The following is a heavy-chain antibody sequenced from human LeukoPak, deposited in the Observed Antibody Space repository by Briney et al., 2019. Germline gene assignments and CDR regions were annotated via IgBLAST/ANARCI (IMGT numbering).Heavy chain of an antibody. V-gene: IGHV4-4*07. CDR2: IYSTGST. Sequence: PSETLSLTCTVSGGSISSYYWSWIRQPAGKGLEWIGRIYSTGSTNYNPSLKSRVTMSVDTSKNQFSLRLRSVTAADTAVYYCARLKVLRYFDLFDPWGQGTLVTVSS. CDR3: ARLKVLRYFDLFDP. D-gene: IGHD3-9*01. J-gene: IGHJ5*02. CDR1: GGSISSYY.